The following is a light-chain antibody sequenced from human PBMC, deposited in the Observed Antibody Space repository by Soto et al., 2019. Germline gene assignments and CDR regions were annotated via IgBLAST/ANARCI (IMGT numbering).Light chain of an antibody. CDR1: QSISVW. Sequence: IQLTHSPSTLSTSVGARVTITCRASQSISVWLAWYQQKAGKAPNLLIYKASRLESGVPSRFSGSGSETEFTLTISGLQPGDSATYYCQQYNSYSPTFGQGTKVDIK. CDR3: QQYNSYSPT. J-gene: IGKJ1*01. CDR2: KAS. V-gene: IGKV1-5*03.